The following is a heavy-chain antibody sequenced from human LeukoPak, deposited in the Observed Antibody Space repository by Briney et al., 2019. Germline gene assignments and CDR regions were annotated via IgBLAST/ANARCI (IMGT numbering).Heavy chain of an antibody. CDR3: AKDIEGAGTYYPRSGMDV. CDR2: ITWNSGRI. CDR1: GYTFHDYS. V-gene: IGHV3-9*01. J-gene: IGHJ6*02. Sequence: PGGSLRLSCATSGYTFHDYSMHWVRHVPGEGLEWVSGITWNSGRIGYADSVKGRFTISRDNAKNSLYLQMNSLRAEDKALYYCAKDIEGAGTYYPRSGMDVWGQGTTVTVSS. D-gene: IGHD3-10*01.